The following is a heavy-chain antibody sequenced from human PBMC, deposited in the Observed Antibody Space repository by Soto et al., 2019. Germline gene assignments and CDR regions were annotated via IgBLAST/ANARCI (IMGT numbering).Heavy chain of an antibody. CDR1: GFRFSDYY. CDR2: ISTTGSII. J-gene: IGHJ5*02. Sequence: QVQLVESGGGLVKPGGSLRLSCAASGFRFSDYYMAWIRQAPGKGLEWISYISTTGSIIHYAESVKGRFTISRDNTENSLFLQMDNLRAEDTATYFCARDGVLYRVGFVRWGRGALVIVSS. CDR3: ARDGVLYRVGFVR. D-gene: IGHD5-12*01. V-gene: IGHV3-11*01.